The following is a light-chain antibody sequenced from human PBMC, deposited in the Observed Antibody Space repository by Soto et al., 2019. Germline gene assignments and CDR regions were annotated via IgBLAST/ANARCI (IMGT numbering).Light chain of an antibody. CDR1: QTVSNK. V-gene: IGKV3D-15*01. CDR3: QQYSDWPPKT. Sequence: IVLTQSPGTLSVSPGERATLSCRASQTVSNKLAWYQQKPGQPPRLLIYDASTRATGIPARFSGSGSGTEFTLSISSLQSEDFAIYYCQQYSDWPPKTFGQGTKVDIK. J-gene: IGKJ1*01. CDR2: DAS.